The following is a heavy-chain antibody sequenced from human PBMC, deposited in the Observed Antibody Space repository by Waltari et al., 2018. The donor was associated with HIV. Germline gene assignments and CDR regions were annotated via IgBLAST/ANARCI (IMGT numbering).Heavy chain of an antibody. CDR2: IYYSGST. V-gene: IGHV4-39*01. D-gene: IGHD3-22*01. J-gene: IGHJ3*02. CDR3: ARQGGITMIVVVRAFDI. CDR1: GGSIRRSSYY. Sequence: QLQLQESGPGLVKPSEPLSLPCTVSGGSIRRSSYYWGWIRQPPGKGLEWIGSIYYSGSTYYNQSLKSRLTISVDTSKNQFSLKLSSVTAADTAVYYCARQGGITMIVVVRAFDIWGQGTMVTVSS.